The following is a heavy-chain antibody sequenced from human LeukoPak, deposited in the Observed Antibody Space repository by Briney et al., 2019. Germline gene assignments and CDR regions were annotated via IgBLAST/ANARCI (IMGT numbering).Heavy chain of an antibody. CDR2: INHSGST. Sequence: SETLSLTCAVYGGSFSGYYWSWIRQPPGKGLEWIGEINHSGSTNYNPSLKSQVTISVDTSKNQFSLKLSSVTAADTAVYYCARTCSSTSCYIDYWGQGTLVTVSS. D-gene: IGHD2-2*01. CDR1: GGSFSGYY. CDR3: ARTCSSTSCYIDY. J-gene: IGHJ4*02. V-gene: IGHV4-34*01.